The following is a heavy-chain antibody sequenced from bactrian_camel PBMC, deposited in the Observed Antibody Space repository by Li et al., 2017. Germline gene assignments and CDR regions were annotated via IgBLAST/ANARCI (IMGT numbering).Heavy chain of an antibody. CDR1: GYTYCSRY. D-gene: IGHD1*01. CDR2: IDSDGST. J-gene: IGHJ7*01. V-gene: IGHV3S53*01. Sequence: HVQLVESGGGSVQAGGSLRLSCVASGYTYCSRYMSWYRQAPGKEREFVATIDSDGSTSYADSVKGRFTISQDNAKNTVYLQMNSLKPEDTAMYYCASGPWGYCTRTKWEGGMNNWGKGTQVTVS.